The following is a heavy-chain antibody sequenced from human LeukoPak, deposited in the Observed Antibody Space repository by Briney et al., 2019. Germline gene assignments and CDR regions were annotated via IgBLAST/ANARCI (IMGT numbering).Heavy chain of an antibody. V-gene: IGHV1-18*04. CDR2: INPNNGNT. D-gene: IGHD2-15*01. CDR1: GYTFTGYY. CDR3: ARDQGGGSCYRASGFDP. J-gene: IGHJ5*02. Sequence: ASVKVSCKASGYTFTGYYMHWVRQAPAQGLEWMGWINPNNGNTNYAQKLQGRVTMTTDTSMSTAYMELRSLRSDDTAVYYCARDQGGGSCYRASGFDPWGQGTLVTVSS.